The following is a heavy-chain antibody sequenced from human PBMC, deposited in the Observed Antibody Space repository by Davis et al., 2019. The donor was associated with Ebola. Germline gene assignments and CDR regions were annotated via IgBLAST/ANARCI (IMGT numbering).Heavy chain of an antibody. V-gene: IGHV1-2*02. CDR3: ARDSRLLWFGELLYYFDY. Sequence: ASVKVSCTASGYTFTGYYMHWVRQAPGQGLEWMGWINPNSGGTNYAQKFQGRVTMTRDTSISTAYMELSRLRSDDTAVYYCARDSRLLWFGELLYYFDYWGQGTLVTVSS. D-gene: IGHD3-10*01. J-gene: IGHJ4*02. CDR1: GYTFTGYY. CDR2: INPNSGGT.